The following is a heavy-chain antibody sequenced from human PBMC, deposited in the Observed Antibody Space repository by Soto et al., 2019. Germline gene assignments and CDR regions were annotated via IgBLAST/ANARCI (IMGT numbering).Heavy chain of an antibody. CDR1: GYTFTSYG. Sequence: QVQLVQSGAEVKKPGASVKVSCKASGYTFTSYGISWVRQAPGQGLEWMGWISAYNGNTNYAQKLQGRVTMTTDTSTSTAYMELRSLRSDDTAVYYCARQARIYGSGSYWTTFDYWGQGTLVTVSS. J-gene: IGHJ4*02. V-gene: IGHV1-18*01. D-gene: IGHD3-10*01. CDR2: ISAYNGNT. CDR3: ARQARIYGSGSYWTTFDY.